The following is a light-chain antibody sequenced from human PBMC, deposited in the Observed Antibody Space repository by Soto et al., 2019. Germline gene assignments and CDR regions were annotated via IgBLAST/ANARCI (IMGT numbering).Light chain of an antibody. CDR3: NSHTIISPYVA. Sequence: HSALTQPASVSGSPGQSSTISCTGTSSDVGGYNYVSWYQHHPGKAPKLLIYDVSNRPSGVSNRFSGAKSGNTASLTISGLQAEDEDDYYCNSHTIISPYVAFGGGTKLTVL. V-gene: IGLV2-14*03. J-gene: IGLJ2*01. CDR2: DVS. CDR1: SSDVGGYNY.